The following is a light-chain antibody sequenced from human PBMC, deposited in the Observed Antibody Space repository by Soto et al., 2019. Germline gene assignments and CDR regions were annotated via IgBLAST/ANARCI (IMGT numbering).Light chain of an antibody. Sequence: QSVLTQPPSVSGAPGQRVTISCTGSSSNIWAGYDVHWYQQLPGTAPKLLMYGNSNRPSGVPDRFSGSKSGTSASLAITGLQAEDEADYYCQSYDTSLSVVFGGGTKVTVL. CDR1: SSNIWAGYD. CDR2: GNS. CDR3: QSYDTSLSVV. V-gene: IGLV1-40*01. J-gene: IGLJ2*01.